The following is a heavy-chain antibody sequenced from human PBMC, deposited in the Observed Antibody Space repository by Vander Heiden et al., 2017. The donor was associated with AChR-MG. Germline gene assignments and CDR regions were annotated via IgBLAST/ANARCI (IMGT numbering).Heavy chain of an antibody. D-gene: IGHD5-18*01. Sequence: EVQLVESGGGLVQPGGSLKLSCAASGFTFSGSGMHWVRQASGRGLEWVGRIRSKPENYATAYAESVKGRFTISRDDSKNTAYLQMNSLKTEDTAVYYCAVFDEMSTPMGFEYWGQGSLVTVSS. V-gene: IGHV3-73*01. CDR2: IRSKPENYAT. CDR1: GFTFSGSG. CDR3: AVFDEMSTPMGFEY. J-gene: IGHJ4*02.